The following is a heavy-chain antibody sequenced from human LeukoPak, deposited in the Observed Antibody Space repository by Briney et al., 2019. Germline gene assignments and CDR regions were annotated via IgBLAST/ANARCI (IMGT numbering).Heavy chain of an antibody. V-gene: IGHV3-30-3*01. J-gene: IGHJ4*02. CDR3: AREVGGSYDYFDY. CDR2: ISYDGSNK. D-gene: IGHD1-26*01. Sequence: PGGSLRLSCAASGFTFSSYAMHWVRQAPGKGLEWVAVISYDGSNKYYADSVKGRFTISRDNSKNTLYLQMNSLRAEDTAVYYCAREVGGSYDYFDYWGQGTLVTVSS. CDR1: GFTFSSYA.